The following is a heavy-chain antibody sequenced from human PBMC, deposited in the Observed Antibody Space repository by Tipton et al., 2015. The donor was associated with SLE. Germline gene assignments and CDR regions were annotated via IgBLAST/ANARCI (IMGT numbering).Heavy chain of an antibody. Sequence: SLRLSCAVSGFTFSRFWMSWVRQAPGKGLEWVANIKEDGSEKYYVDSVKGRFTISRDNAKNSLSLQMNSLRAEDTAVYYCTGETYYFDYWGQGTLVTVSS. CDR3: TGETYYFDY. CDR1: GFTFSRFW. CDR2: IKEDGSEK. J-gene: IGHJ4*02. V-gene: IGHV3-7*01.